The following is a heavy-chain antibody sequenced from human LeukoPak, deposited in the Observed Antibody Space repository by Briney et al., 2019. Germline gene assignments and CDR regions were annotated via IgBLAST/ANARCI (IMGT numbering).Heavy chain of an antibody. CDR1: GYSISSGYY. CDR2: IYHSGST. V-gene: IGHV4-38-2*02. J-gene: IGHJ3*02. CDR3: ARGGSRAFDI. D-gene: IGHD3-10*01. Sequence: SETLSLTCTVSGYSISSGYYWGWIRQPPGKGLEWIGNIYHSGSTFYNPSLKSRVTISVDTSKNQFSLKLSSVTAADTAVFYCARGGSRAFDIWGQGTVVTVSS.